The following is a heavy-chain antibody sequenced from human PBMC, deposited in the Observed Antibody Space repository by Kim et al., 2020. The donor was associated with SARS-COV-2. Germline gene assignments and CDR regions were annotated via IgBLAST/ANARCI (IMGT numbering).Heavy chain of an antibody. J-gene: IGHJ1*01. CDR3: ARWDDSFRALEY. Sequence: ASVKVSCKASGYNFRSHALNWVRQAPGQGLEWLGWISTSTGKPTYARGLTGQYVFSLDTSVSTAYLQISSLKAEDTAVYYCARWDDSFRALEYWGQGTLVTVSS. CDR1: GYNFRSHA. D-gene: IGHD3-9*01. CDR2: ISTSTGKP. V-gene: IGHV7-4-1*02.